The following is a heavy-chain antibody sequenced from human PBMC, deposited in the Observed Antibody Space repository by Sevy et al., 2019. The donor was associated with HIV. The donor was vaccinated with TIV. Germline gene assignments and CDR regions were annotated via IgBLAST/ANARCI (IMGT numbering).Heavy chain of an antibody. D-gene: IGHD1-26*01. CDR3: AGGNAWGRGYS. V-gene: IGHV4-59*08. Sequence: SETLSLTCTVSGGSITSLYWNWIRQPPGKGLEWIANINYNGHNNYNPSLKSRVTFSLDTSKNKFSLRLSSVTAADTAMYYCAGGNAWGRGYSWGQGTLVTVSS. J-gene: IGHJ4*02. CDR1: GGSITSLY. CDR2: INYNGHN.